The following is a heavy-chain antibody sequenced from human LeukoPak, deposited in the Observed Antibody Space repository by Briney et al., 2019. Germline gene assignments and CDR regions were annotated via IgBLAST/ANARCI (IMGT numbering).Heavy chain of an antibody. CDR2: IYHTGST. CDR3: ARARPGRRYYFDY. J-gene: IGHJ4*02. Sequence: NSSETLSLTCTVSGYSISSRSFWGWIRQPPGKGLEWIGSIYHTGSTYYNPSLKSRVTISVDTSKNQFSLKLSSVTAADTAVYYCARARPGRRYYFDYWGQGTLVTVSS. D-gene: IGHD3-10*01. CDR1: GYSISSRSF. V-gene: IGHV4-38-2*02.